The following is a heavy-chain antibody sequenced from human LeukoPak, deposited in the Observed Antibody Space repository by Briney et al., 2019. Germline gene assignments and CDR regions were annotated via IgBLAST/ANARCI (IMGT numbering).Heavy chain of an antibody. Sequence: GASLTVSCKASGYTFTSYGISWVRQAPGQGLEWMGWISAYNGNTNYAQKLQGRVTMTTDTSTSTAYMELRSLRSDDTAVYYCARDGVEGFGELYPYMDVWGKGTTVTISS. D-gene: IGHD3-10*01. CDR1: GYTFTSYG. CDR3: ARDGVEGFGELYPYMDV. CDR2: ISAYNGNT. J-gene: IGHJ6*03. V-gene: IGHV1-18*01.